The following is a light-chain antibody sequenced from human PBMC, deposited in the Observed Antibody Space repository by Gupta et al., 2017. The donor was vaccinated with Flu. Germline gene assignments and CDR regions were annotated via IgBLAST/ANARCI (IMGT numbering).Light chain of an antibody. CDR2: LGS. CDR1: QSFLHTNGENY. V-gene: IGKV2-28*01. CDR3: KQAVKSPLT. J-gene: IGKJ4*01. Sequence: EMVMTQSPLSLPVNPGEPASISCRSSQSFLHTNGENYLAWYLQKPGQSPQLLIYLGSNRASGVPDRFSGSGSDTDFTLNISRVEAEDVGVYYCKQAVKSPLTFGGGTKVEIK.